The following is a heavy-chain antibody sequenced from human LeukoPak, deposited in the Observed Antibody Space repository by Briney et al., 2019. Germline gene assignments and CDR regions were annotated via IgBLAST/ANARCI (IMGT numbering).Heavy chain of an antibody. CDR1: GGTLNNYI. V-gene: IGHV1-69*13. Sequence: ASVKVSCKASGGTLNNYIINWVRQAPGQGLEWMGGIIPIFGTANYAQKFQGRVTITADESTSTAYMELSSLRSEDTAVYYCARVLGDSSGYYYGHDAFDIWGQGTMVTVSS. CDR2: IIPIFGTA. J-gene: IGHJ3*02. CDR3: ARVLGDSSGYYYGHDAFDI. D-gene: IGHD3-22*01.